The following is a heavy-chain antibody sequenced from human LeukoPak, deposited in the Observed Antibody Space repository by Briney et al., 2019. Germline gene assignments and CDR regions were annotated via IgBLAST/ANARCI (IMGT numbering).Heavy chain of an antibody. CDR3: ARVLRRCMDY. V-gene: IGHV3-7*03. CDR2: IKQDGSEK. J-gene: IGHJ4*02. CDR1: GFTFSSCW. Sequence: GGSLRLSCAASGFTFSSCWMSWVRQAPGKGLEWVANIKQDGSEKHYVDSVKGRFTISRDNAKNSLYLQMNSLRAEDTAVYYCARVLRRCMDYWGQATLVTVSS.